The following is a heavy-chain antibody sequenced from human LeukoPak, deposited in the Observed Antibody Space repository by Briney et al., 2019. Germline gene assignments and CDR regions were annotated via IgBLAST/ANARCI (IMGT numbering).Heavy chain of an antibody. CDR3: ARRGTTRLLWLGGLDY. CDR2: INPSGGST. CDR1: GYTFTSYY. Sequence: ASVKVSCKASGYTFTSYYMHWVRQAPGQGLEWMGIINPSGGSTSYAQKFQGRVTMTRDTSTSTVYMELSSLRSEDTAVYYCARRGTTRLLWLGGLDYWGQGTLVTVSS. V-gene: IGHV1-46*01. D-gene: IGHD3-10*01. J-gene: IGHJ4*02.